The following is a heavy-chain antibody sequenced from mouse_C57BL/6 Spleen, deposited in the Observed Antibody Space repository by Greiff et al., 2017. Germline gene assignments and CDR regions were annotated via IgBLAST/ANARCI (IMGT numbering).Heavy chain of an antibody. CDR2: IRLKSDNYAT. D-gene: IGHD1-1*01. V-gene: IGHV6-3*01. CDR3: TDTTSDY. CDR1: GFTFSNYW. J-gene: IGHJ2*01. Sequence: VQLKQSGGGLVQPGGSMKLSCVASGFTFSNYWMNWVRQSPEKGLEWVAQIRLKSDNYATHYAESVKGRFTISRDDSKSSVYLQMNNLMDDDTRIYYCTDTTSDYWGQGTTLTVSS.